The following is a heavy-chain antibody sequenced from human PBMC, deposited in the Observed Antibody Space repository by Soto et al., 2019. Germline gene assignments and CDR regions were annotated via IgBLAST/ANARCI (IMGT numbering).Heavy chain of an antibody. CDR3: ATAEVDY. J-gene: IGHJ4*02. CDR2: MDSDGSTT. CDR1: GFTFGNYW. Sequence: GGSLRLSCAASGFTFGNYWMHWVRQAPGKGLEWVSRMDSDGSTTNYADSVKGRFTVSRDNARNTLHLQMNSLRAEDTAVYYCATAEVDYWGPGTLVTVSS. V-gene: IGHV3-74*01.